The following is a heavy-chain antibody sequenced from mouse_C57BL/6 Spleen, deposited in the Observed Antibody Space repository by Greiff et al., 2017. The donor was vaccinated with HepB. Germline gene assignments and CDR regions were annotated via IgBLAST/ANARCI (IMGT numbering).Heavy chain of an antibody. V-gene: IGHV1-55*01. J-gene: IGHJ3*01. CDR1: GYTFTSYW. Sequence: VQLQQPGAELVKPGASVKMSCKASGYTFTSYWITWVKQRPGQGLEWIGDIYPGSGSTNYNEKFKSKATLTVDTSSSTAYMQLSSLTSEDSAVYYCARGGNSYLAWFAYWGQGTLVTVSA. CDR2: IYPGSGST. D-gene: IGHD2-1*01. CDR3: ARGGNSYLAWFAY.